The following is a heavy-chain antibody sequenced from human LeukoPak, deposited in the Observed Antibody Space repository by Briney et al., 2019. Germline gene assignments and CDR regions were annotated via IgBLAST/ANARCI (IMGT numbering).Heavy chain of an antibody. D-gene: IGHD3-10*01. J-gene: IGHJ4*02. CDR2: IKQDETEK. CDR1: GFTFSNFW. CDR3: AKTMVRGEYYFDY. V-gene: IGHV3-7*03. Sequence: GGSLRLSCTASGFTFSNFWMGWVRQAPGKGLERVANIKQDETEKFYLGSVKGRFTISRDNAKNSLYLQMNSLRVEDTAVYYCAKTMVRGEYYFDYWGQGTLVTVSS.